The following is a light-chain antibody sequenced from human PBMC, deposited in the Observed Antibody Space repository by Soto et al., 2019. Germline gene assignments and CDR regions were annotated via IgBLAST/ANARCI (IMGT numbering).Light chain of an antibody. V-gene: IGKV3-20*01. CDR3: QQYGSSPGYT. Sequence: EIVLTQSPGTRSLSPGERATLSCRASQSVSSSYLAWYQQKPGQSPRLLIYGASSRATGIPDRFSGSGSGTDFTLTISRLEPEDFAVYYYQQYGSSPGYTCGQGTKLEIK. CDR1: QSVSSSY. J-gene: IGKJ2*01. CDR2: GAS.